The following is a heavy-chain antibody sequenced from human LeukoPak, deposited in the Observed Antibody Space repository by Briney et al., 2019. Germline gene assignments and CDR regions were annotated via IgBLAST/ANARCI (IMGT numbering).Heavy chain of an antibody. CDR1: GFTFSSYA. CDR3: AKDITRLRYFDNGRMGPFDY. V-gene: IGHV3-23*01. J-gene: IGHJ4*02. CDR2: ISGSGGST. D-gene: IGHD3-9*01. Sequence: PGGSLRLSCAASGFTFSSYAMSWVRQAPGKGLEWVSAISGSGGSTYYADSVKGRFTISRDNSKNTLYLQMNSLRAEDTAVYYCAKDITRLRYFDNGRMGPFDYWGQGTLVTVSS.